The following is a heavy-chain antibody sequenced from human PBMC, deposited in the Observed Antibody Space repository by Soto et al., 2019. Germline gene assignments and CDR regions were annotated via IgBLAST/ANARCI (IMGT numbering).Heavy chain of an antibody. D-gene: IGHD3-9*01. V-gene: IGHV4-39*01. Sequence: PSETLSLTCTVSGGSISSSSYYWGWIRQPPGKGLEWIGSIYYSGSTYYNPSLKSRVTISVDTSKNQFSLKLSSVTAADTAVYYCARRSYDILTGLLPYYYSYYMDVCGKGTTLTVSS. CDR2: IYYSGST. CDR3: ARRSYDILTGLLPYYYSYYMDV. J-gene: IGHJ6*03. CDR1: GGSISSSSYY.